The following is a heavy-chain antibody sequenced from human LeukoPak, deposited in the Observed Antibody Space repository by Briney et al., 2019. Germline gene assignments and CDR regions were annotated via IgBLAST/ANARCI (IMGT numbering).Heavy chain of an antibody. CDR3: ALGHYDSSGYYYYFDY. CDR1: GFSLSTSGVG. D-gene: IGHD3-22*01. CDR2: IYWDDDK. V-gene: IGHV2-5*02. J-gene: IGHJ4*02. Sequence: SGPTLVNPTQTLTLTCTFSGFSLSTSGVGVGWIRQPPGKALEWLALIYWDDDKRYSPSLKSRLTITKDTSKNQVVLTMTNIDPMDTATYYCALGHYDSSGYYYYFDYWGQGTLVTVSS.